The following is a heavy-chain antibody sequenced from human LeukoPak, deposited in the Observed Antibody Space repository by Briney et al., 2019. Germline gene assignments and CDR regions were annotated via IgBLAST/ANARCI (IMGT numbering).Heavy chain of an antibody. CDR1: GFTFSSYG. CDR2: ISYDGSNK. V-gene: IGHV3-30*18. J-gene: IGHJ4*02. CDR3: AKGHGYFDY. Sequence: PGGSLRLSCAASGFTFSSYGMHWVRQAPGKGLEWVAVISYDGSNKYYADSVKGRFTISRDNSKNTLYLQMNSLRAEDTAVYYCAKGHGYFDYWGQGTLVTVSS.